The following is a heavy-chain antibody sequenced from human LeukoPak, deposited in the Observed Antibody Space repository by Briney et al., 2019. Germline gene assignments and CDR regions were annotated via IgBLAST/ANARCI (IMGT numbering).Heavy chain of an antibody. J-gene: IGHJ4*02. V-gene: IGHV4-59*01. Sequence: SETLSLTCTVSGGSISSYYWSWIRQPPGKGLEWIGYIYYSGSTNYNPSLKSRVTTSVDASKNQFSLKLSSVTAADTAVYYCARGTVSVPLLPPTFDYWGQGTLVTVSS. D-gene: IGHD2-15*01. CDR3: ARGTVSVPLLPPTFDY. CDR1: GGSISSYY. CDR2: IYYSGST.